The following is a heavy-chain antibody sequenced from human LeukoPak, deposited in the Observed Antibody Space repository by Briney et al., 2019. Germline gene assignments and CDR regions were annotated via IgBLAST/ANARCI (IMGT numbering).Heavy chain of an antibody. Sequence: SETRSLTCTVSGGSISSYYWSWVRHPPGKGLEWVGYIYYSGSNNYKPSLKSRVNISVDTSNNQLSLKLSSVTAADTAVYYCARYSGSNDYWGQGTLVTVSS. J-gene: IGHJ4*02. CDR1: GGSISSYY. CDR2: IYYSGSN. CDR3: ARYSGSNDY. D-gene: IGHD2-15*01. V-gene: IGHV4-59*01.